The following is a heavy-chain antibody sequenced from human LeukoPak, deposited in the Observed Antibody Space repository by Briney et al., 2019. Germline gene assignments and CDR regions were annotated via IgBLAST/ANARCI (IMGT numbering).Heavy chain of an antibody. J-gene: IGHJ4*02. Sequence: GGSLRLSCAASGFTFSSYWMGWVRQAPGKRLEWVANMNIDGSEKYYADSVKGRFTISRDNARNSVCLQMNSLRVEDTAVYYCARDPVEWELLLDYWGQGTLVTVSS. D-gene: IGHD1-26*01. CDR1: GFTFSSYW. V-gene: IGHV3-7*01. CDR2: MNIDGSEK. CDR3: ARDPVEWELLLDY.